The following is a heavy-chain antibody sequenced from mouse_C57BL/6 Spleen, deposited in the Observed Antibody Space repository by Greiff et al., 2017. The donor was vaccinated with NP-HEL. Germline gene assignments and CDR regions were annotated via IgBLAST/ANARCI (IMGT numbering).Heavy chain of an antibody. J-gene: IGHJ4*01. Sequence: QVQLQQSGPELVKPGASVKISCKASGYAFSSSWMNWVKQRPGKGLEWIGRIYPGDGDTNYNGKFKGKATLTADKSSSTAYMQLSSLTSEDSAVYFCARGSGYWVDYWGQGTSVTVSS. CDR3: ARGSGYWVDY. CDR2: IYPGDGDT. CDR1: GYAFSSSW. D-gene: IGHD3-2*02. V-gene: IGHV1-82*01.